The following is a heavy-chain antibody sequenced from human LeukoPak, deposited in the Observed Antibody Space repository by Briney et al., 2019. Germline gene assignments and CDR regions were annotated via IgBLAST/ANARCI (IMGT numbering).Heavy chain of an antibody. CDR2: ISSNSSYI. Sequence: TGGPLTLSCAASGFTFNSYSMNWVRQAPGKGLKWVSSISSNSSYIFYAVSLKGRFTICRDNAKTSVYLQMSSLRAEDTAVYYCARDALYYYDGRGYYYVGWFDPWGQGTLVTVSS. V-gene: IGHV3-21*01. D-gene: IGHD3-22*01. CDR1: GFTFNSYS. CDR3: ARDALYYYDGRGYYYVGWFDP. J-gene: IGHJ5*02.